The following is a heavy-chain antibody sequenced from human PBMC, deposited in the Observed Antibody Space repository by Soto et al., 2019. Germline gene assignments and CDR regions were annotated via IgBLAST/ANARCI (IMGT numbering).Heavy chain of an antibody. V-gene: IGHV3-30-3*01. CDR1: GFTFSSYA. CDR3: ARDCSSGWFYNWFDP. J-gene: IGHJ5*02. CDR2: ISYDGSNK. D-gene: IGHD6-19*01. Sequence: QVQLVESGGGVVQPGRSLRLSCAASGFTFSSYAMHWVRQAPGKGLEWVAVISYDGSNKYYADSVKGRFTISRDNSKNPLYLQMNSLRAEDTAVYYCARDCSSGWFYNWFDPWGQGTLVTVSS.